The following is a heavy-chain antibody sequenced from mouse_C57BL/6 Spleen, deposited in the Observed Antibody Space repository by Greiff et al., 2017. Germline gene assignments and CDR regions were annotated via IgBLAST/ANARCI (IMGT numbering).Heavy chain of an antibody. CDR1: GYAFSSYW. V-gene: IGHV1-80*01. CDR2: IYPGDGDT. CDR3: ARAGSSYGYAMDY. Sequence: QVQLQQSGAELVKPGASVKISCKASGYAFSSYWMNWVKQRPGKGLEWIGQIYPGDGDTNYNGKFKGKATLTADKSSSTAYMQLSSLTSEDSAVYFCARAGSSYGYAMDYWGQGTSVTVSS. D-gene: IGHD1-1*01. J-gene: IGHJ4*01.